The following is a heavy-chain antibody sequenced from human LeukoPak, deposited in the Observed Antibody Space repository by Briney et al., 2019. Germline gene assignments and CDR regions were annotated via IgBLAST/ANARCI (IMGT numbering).Heavy chain of an antibody. J-gene: IGHJ1*01. CDR1: GGTFSSYA. V-gene: IGHV1-69*05. CDR3: ARERLGSGYYPK. CDR2: IIPIFGTA. D-gene: IGHD3-3*01. Sequence: SVTVSCTASGGTFSSYAISWVRQAPGQGLESMGGIIPIFGTANYAQKFQGRVTITTDESTSTAYMELSSLRSEDTAVYYCARERLGSGYYPKWGQGTLVTVSS.